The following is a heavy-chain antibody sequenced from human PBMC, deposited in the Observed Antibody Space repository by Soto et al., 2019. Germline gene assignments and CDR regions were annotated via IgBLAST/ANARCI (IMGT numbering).Heavy chain of an antibody. CDR2: ISVGGENT. J-gene: IGHJ4*02. D-gene: IGHD1-26*01. V-gene: IGHV3-23*01. CDR3: AKIEMVGALGFELARDY. CDR1: GFTFSNYA. Sequence: PGGSLRLSCAASGFTFSNYAMTWVRQAPRKGLEWVSGISVGGENTNYADSVKGRFTISRDNSKNTLALQMNSLRVEDTGVYYCAKIEMVGALGFELARDYWGRXTLGTVS.